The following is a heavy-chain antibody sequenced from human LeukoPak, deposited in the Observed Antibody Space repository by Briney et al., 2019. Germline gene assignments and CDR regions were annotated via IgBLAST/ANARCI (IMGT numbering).Heavy chain of an antibody. CDR1: GGSISSGSYY. Sequence: SETLSLTCTVSGGSISSGSYYWSWIRQPAGKGLEWIGRIYTSGSTNYNPSPKSRVTISVDTSKNQFSLKLSSVTAADTAVYYCARVDTAMVPYYYYYYMDVWGKGTTVTVSS. J-gene: IGHJ6*03. V-gene: IGHV4-61*02. D-gene: IGHD5-18*01. CDR3: ARVDTAMVPYYYYYYMDV. CDR2: IYTSGST.